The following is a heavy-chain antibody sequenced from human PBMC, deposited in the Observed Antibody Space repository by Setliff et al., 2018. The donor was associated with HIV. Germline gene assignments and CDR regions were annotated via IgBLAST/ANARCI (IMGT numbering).Heavy chain of an antibody. CDR2: INAGNGNT. V-gene: IGHV1-3*01. D-gene: IGHD3-10*01. CDR1: GYTFTTCA. J-gene: IGHJ6*03. Sequence: ASVKVSCKASGYTFTTCAMHWVRQAPGQRLEWMGWINAGNGNTKYSQNFQGRVTITRDTSTSTAYMELRSLISDDTAVYYCAREGLWFGDRGYYMDVWGTGTAVTVS. CDR3: AREGLWFGDRGYYMDV.